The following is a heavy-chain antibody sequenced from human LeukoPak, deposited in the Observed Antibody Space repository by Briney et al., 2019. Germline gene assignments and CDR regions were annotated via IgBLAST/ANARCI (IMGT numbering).Heavy chain of an antibody. J-gene: IGHJ5*01. D-gene: IGHD2-15*01. CDR1: GFNVSSNY. CDR3: ARCGGSCFLTA. Sequence: GGSLRLSCAASGFNVSSNYMSWVRQAPGKGLEWASLIYSGGRTNYADSVKGRFTISRDNAKNSLYLQMNSLRAEDTAVYYCARCGGSCFLTAWGQGTLVTVSS. V-gene: IGHV3-53*01. CDR2: IYSGGRT.